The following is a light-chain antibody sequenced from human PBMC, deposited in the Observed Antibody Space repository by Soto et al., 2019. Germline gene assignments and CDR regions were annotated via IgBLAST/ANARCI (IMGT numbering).Light chain of an antibody. Sequence: DIVMTQSPDSLAVSLGERATINCKSSQSLLYSSNNKNKLAWYQQKPGQPPKLLIYWASTRGSGVPDRFHGSGSGPDFTLTISSLQAEEVAVYYCQHYYTVPVTFGQGTRVELK. CDR3: QHYYTVPVT. CDR2: WAS. V-gene: IGKV4-1*01. J-gene: IGKJ1*01. CDR1: QSLLYSSNNKNK.